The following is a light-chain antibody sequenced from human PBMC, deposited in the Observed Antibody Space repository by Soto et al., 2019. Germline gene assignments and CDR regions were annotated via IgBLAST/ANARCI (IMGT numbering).Light chain of an antibody. V-gene: IGLV2-14*01. CDR2: AVS. Sequence: QSVLTQPASVSGSPGQSITISCTGTSGDIGAYNYVSWYQQHPGQAPKLMIYAVSGRPSGVSNRFSGSKSANTASLTISGLQPEDEADYYCSSYTSSSSTRYVFGTGTKVTVL. CDR1: SGDIGAYNY. J-gene: IGLJ1*01. CDR3: SSYTSSSSTRYV.